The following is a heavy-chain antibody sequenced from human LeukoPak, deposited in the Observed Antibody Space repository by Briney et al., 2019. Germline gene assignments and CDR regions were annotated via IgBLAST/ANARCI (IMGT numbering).Heavy chain of an antibody. Sequence: PGGSLRLSCSASGFTFSSYAMSWARQAPGKGLEWVSSVNDGGDNTYYADYLRGRFTVSRDNSRNTLWLQMNSLRAEDTAIYYCAKARGTTGWLPYFDYWGQGALVTVSS. CDR1: GFTFSSYA. CDR3: AKARGTTGWLPYFDY. CDR2: VNDGGDNT. D-gene: IGHD6-19*01. V-gene: IGHV3-23*01. J-gene: IGHJ4*02.